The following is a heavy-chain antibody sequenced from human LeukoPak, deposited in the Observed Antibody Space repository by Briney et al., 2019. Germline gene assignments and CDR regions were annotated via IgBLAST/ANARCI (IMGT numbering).Heavy chain of an antibody. CDR1: GFTFSNAW. J-gene: IGHJ4*02. D-gene: IGHD2-15*01. Sequence: GGSLRLSCAASGFTFSNAWMSWVRQAPGKGLEWVGRIKSKTDGGTTDYAAPVKGRFTISRDDSKNTLYLQMNSLKTEDTAVYYCTTDLLGPSGGSCYTVWGQGTLATVSS. CDR2: IKSKTDGGTT. CDR3: TTDLLGPSGGSCYTV. V-gene: IGHV3-15*01.